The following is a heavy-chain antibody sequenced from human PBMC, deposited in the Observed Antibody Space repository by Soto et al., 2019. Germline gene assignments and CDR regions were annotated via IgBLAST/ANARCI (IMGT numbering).Heavy chain of an antibody. Sequence: EVQLVESGGGLVQPGGSLRLSGVASGFTFSTDTMNWVRQPPGKGLEWVAQISTSGATRYYADSVKGRFTISRDNAKTSLYLQMDSLRNEDTAVYYCARFFGSGFDYWGQGTLVTVSS. D-gene: IGHD6-19*01. J-gene: IGHJ4*02. CDR2: ISTSGATR. CDR1: GFTFSTDT. CDR3: ARFFGSGFDY. V-gene: IGHV3-48*02.